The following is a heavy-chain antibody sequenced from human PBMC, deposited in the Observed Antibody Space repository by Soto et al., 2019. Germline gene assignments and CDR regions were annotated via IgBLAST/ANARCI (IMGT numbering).Heavy chain of an antibody. V-gene: IGHV5-51*01. D-gene: IGHD2-15*01. Sequence: PXDSLTISCRASGYDFTRPWHGLARHMPGKSLEWMGIAHAGDTDSRYSPPFQGQVTISADKSINTAYLQWSSLKTSDNATYYCARRSCSGDSCLQYYYYGCDVWGQGTTVTVSS. CDR1: GYDFTRPW. CDR3: ARRSCSGDSCLQYYYYGCDV. J-gene: IGHJ6*02. CDR2: AHAGDTDS.